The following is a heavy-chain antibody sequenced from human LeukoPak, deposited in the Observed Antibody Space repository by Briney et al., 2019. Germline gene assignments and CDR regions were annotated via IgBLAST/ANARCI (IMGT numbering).Heavy chain of an antibody. V-gene: IGHV3-11*01. CDR2: ISGGSSTI. CDR3: ASGGSYSDY. J-gene: IGHJ4*02. Sequence: PGGSLRLSCAASGFTFSDYSMTWIRQAPGKGLEWVSNISGGSSTIEYADSVKGRFTISRDNAKSSLYLQMNSLRAEDTAMYYCASGGSYSDYWGQGTLVTVSS. CDR1: GFTFSDYS. D-gene: IGHD3-16*01.